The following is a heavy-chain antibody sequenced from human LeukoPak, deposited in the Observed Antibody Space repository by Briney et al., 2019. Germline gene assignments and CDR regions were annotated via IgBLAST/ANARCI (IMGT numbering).Heavy chain of an antibody. CDR1: GYTLTELS. D-gene: IGHD6-19*01. Sequence: ASVKVSCKVSGYTLTELSMHWVRQAPGKGLEWMGGFDPEYGETIYAQKFHGRVTMTEDTSTDTAYMDLSSLRSEDTAVYYCATAKFSSGWWEVRVAFDVWGQGTMVTVSS. CDR3: ATAKFSSGWWEVRVAFDV. J-gene: IGHJ3*01. CDR2: FDPEYGET. V-gene: IGHV1-24*01.